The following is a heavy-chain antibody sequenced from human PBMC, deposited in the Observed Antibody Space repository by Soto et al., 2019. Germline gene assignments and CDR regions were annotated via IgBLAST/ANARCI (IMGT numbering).Heavy chain of an antibody. V-gene: IGHV4-59*01. Sequence: SETLSLTCTVSGGSISSYYWSWIRQPPGNGLEWIGYIYYSGSTNYNPSLKSRVTISVDTSKNQFSLKLSSVTAADTAVYYCARVDSSGYKYYFDCWGQGTLVTVSS. D-gene: IGHD3-22*01. CDR3: ARVDSSGYKYYFDC. CDR1: GGSISSYY. CDR2: IYYSGST. J-gene: IGHJ4*02.